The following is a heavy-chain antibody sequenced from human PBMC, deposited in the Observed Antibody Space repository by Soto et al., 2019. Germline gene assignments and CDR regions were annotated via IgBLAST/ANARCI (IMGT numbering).Heavy chain of an antibody. CDR2: IIPILGIA. CDR1: GGTFSSYT. V-gene: IGHV1-69*08. D-gene: IGHD2-15*01. CDR3: ARDTCSGGSCYDY. J-gene: IGHJ4*02. Sequence: QVRLVQSGAEVKKPGSSVKVSCKASGGTFSSYTISWVRQAPGQGLEWMGRIIPILGIANYAQKFQGRVTSTADKSTSTAYMELSSLRSEDTAVYYCARDTCSGGSCYDYWGQGTLVTVSS.